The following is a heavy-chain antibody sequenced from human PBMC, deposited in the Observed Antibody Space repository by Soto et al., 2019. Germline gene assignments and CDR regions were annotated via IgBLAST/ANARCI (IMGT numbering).Heavy chain of an antibody. D-gene: IGHD3-10*01. CDR1: GFTFGSRA. V-gene: IGHV3-23*01. CDR3: ARGSEDSYPGSRIFDF. J-gene: IGHJ4*02. Sequence: EVQLLVSGGDLVQPGGSLRLSCVASGFTFGSRAMSWVRQAPGAGLEWVSTITDNGGDSKSADSVRGRFAISRDNAKNILYLQMNSLRAEDSAIYYCARGSEDSYPGSRIFDFWGRGTLVSVSS. CDR2: ITDNGGDS.